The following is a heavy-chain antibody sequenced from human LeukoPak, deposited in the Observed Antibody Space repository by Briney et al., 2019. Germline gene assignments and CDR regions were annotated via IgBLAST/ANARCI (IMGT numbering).Heavy chain of an antibody. D-gene: IGHD2-2*01. Sequence: SETLSLTCTVSGGSISSGSYYWNWIRQPAGKGLEWLGRIYTSGTTNYNPSLKSRVTISVDTSKNQFSLKLSSVTAADTAMYYCARAHCSSASCYSILDYWGQGTLVTVSS. CDR1: GGSISSGSYY. CDR3: ARAHCSSASCYSILDY. J-gene: IGHJ4*02. CDR2: IYTSGTT. V-gene: IGHV4-61*02.